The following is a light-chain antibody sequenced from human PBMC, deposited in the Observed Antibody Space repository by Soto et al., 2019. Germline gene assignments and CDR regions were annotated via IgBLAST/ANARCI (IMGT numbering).Light chain of an antibody. CDR3: QQSYGTPAIT. V-gene: IGKV1-39*01. CDR2: AAS. J-gene: IGKJ5*01. CDR1: QSISSY. Sequence: IKVKQSASSLSASVGYRVTTSCRASQSISSYLNWYQQKPGKAPKLLLYAASSLQSGVPSRFSGSGSWTAFTLIISSLQPAAFATYYCQQSYGTPAITCGQGTRLEI.